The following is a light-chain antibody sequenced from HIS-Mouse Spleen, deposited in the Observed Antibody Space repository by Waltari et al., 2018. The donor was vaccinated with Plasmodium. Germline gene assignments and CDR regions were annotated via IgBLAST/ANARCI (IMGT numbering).Light chain of an antibody. J-gene: IGLJ3*02. CDR2: EDS. CDR3: YSTDSSGNHRV. Sequence: SYELTQPPSVSVSSGQTARITCSGDALPKKSAYWYQQKSGQAPVLVIYEDSKRPSGIPERFSGSSSGTMATLTISGAQVEDEADYYCYSTDSSGNHRVVGGGTKLTVL. V-gene: IGLV3-10*01. CDR1: ALPKKS.